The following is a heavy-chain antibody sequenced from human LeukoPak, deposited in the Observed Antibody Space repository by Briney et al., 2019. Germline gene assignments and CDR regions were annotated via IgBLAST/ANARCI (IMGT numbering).Heavy chain of an antibody. J-gene: IGHJ5*02. V-gene: IGHV4-30-4*01. CDR3: ARPYYYDSRIDP. Sequence: SETLSLTCTVSGGSISSGDYYWSWIRQPPGKGLEWIGYMYYSGSTYYNPSLKSRVTISVDTSKNQSSLKLSSVTAADTAVYYCARPYYYDSRIDPWGQGTLVTVSS. CDR1: GGSISSGDYY. D-gene: IGHD3-22*01. CDR2: MYYSGST.